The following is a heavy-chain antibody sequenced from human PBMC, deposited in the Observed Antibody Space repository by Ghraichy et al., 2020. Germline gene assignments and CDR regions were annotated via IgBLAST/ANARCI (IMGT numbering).Heavy chain of an antibody. CDR1: GGSISSSSYY. V-gene: IGHV4-39*01. CDR3: ARHPEEDYYDSSSAWFDP. Sequence: SETLSLTCTVSGGSISSSSYYWGWIRQPPGKGLEWIGSIYYSGSTYYNPSLKSRVTISVDTSKNQFSLKLSSVTAADTAVYYCARHPEEDYYDSSSAWFDPWGQGTLVTVSS. D-gene: IGHD3-22*01. J-gene: IGHJ5*02. CDR2: IYYSGST.